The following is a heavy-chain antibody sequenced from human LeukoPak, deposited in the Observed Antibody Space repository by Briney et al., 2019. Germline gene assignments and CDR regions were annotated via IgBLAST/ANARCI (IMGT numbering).Heavy chain of an antibody. V-gene: IGHV1-2*02. CDR3: ARGPPLLWFGELDYFDY. J-gene: IGHJ4*02. CDR1: GYTFTGYY. D-gene: IGHD3-10*01. CDR2: INPNSGGT. Sequence: ASVKVSCKASGYTFTGYYMHWVRQAPGQGLEWMGWINPNSGGTNYAQKFQGRVTMTRDTSISTAYMELSRLRSDDTAVYYCARGPPLLWFGELDYFDYWGQGTLVTVSS.